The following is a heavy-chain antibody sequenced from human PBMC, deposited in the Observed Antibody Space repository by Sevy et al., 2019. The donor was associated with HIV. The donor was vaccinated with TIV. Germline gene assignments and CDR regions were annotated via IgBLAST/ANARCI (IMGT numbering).Heavy chain of an antibody. J-gene: IGHJ4*02. V-gene: IGHV5-51*01. CDR1: GYIFINYW. Sequence: GESLKISCKGSGYIFINYWIGWVRQMPGKGLEWMGIIYPGDSDTRYSPSFQGQVTISADKSITTAYLQWSSLKASDTAMYYCPRRGVGNQLDYWGQGTLVTVSS. D-gene: IGHD2-2*01. CDR3: PRRGVGNQLDY. CDR2: IYPGDSDT.